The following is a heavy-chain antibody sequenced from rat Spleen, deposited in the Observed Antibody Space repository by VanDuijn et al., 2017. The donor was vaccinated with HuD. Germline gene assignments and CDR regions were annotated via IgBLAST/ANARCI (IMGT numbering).Heavy chain of an antibody. CDR3: ARERSFDF. V-gene: IGHV5-7*01. CDR1: GFTFSSFA. Sequence: EVQLVESGGGLVQPGRSLKLSCAASGFTFSSFAMAWVRQAPKKGLEWVATISYDGSSTYYRDSVKGRFTISRDNAKNTLYLQMDSLRSEDTATYYCARERSFDFWGPGTMVTVSS. CDR2: ISYDGSST. J-gene: IGHJ1*01.